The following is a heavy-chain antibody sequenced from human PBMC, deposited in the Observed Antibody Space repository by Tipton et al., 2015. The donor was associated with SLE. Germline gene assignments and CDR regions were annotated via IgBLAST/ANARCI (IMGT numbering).Heavy chain of an antibody. CDR2: IKSKTDGGTT. D-gene: IGHD3-16*01. V-gene: IGHV3-15*01. Sequence: VQLVQSGGGLVKPGGSLRLSCAASGFTFSNAWMSWVRQAPGKGLEWVGRIKSKTDGGTTDYAAPVKGRFTISRDDSKNTLYLQMNSLKTEDTAVYYCTTARAAFGGGNYYYGMDVWGQGTTVTVSS. CDR1: GFTFSNAW. CDR3: TTARAAFGGGNYYYGMDV. J-gene: IGHJ6*02.